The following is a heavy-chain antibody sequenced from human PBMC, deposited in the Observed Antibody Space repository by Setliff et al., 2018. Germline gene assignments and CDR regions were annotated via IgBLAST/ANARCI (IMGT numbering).Heavy chain of an antibody. V-gene: IGHV4-61*02. Sequence: SETLSLTCTVSGDSIGRGGFHWSWVRQPAGKGLVWLGRIDTSGRTQYNLALKSRLTMSVDTSKNQFSLKLTYATAADTAVYYCRLWSHNYHNDYWGQGTLVTVSS. CDR2: IDTSGRT. D-gene: IGHD3-16*01. CDR3: RLWSHNYHNDY. J-gene: IGHJ4*02. CDR1: GDSIGRGGFH.